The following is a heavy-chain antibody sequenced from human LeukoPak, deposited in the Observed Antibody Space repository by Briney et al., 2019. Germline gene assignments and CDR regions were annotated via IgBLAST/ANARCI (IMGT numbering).Heavy chain of an antibody. V-gene: IGHV4-34*01. D-gene: IGHD3-3*01. CDR3: ARDYNEDLWGCYWNQHFHH. Sequence: SETLSLTCAVYGGSFSGYYWSWIRQPPGRGLVGMVEINHSGSTNYNPSLKSRVTISVDTSKNQFSLKRSSVTAADTAVYYCARDYNEDLWGCYWNQHFHHWGQGTLVTVSS. CDR2: INHSGST. J-gene: IGHJ1*01. CDR1: GGSFSGYY.